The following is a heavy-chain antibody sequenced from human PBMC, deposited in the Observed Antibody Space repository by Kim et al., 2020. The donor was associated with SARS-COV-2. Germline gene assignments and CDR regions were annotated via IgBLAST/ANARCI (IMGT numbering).Heavy chain of an antibody. V-gene: IGHV4-39*01. CDR3: ASTYSSSWYGYGMDV. CDR1: GGSISSSSYY. Sequence: SETLSLTCTVSGGSISSSSYYWGWIRQPPGKGLEWIGSIYYSGSTYYNPSLKSRVTISVDTYKNQFSLNLSSVTAADTAVYYCASTYSSSWYGYGMDVWGQGTTVTVSS. CDR2: IYYSGST. D-gene: IGHD6-13*01. J-gene: IGHJ6*02.